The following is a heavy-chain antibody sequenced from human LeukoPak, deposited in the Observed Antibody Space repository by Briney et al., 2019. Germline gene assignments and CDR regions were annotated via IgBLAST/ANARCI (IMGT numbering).Heavy chain of an antibody. J-gene: IGHJ5*02. CDR2: ISSSGSNA. CDR1: GFTLSSYA. V-gene: IGHV3-23*01. Sequence: GGSLRLSCAAPGFTLSSYALSWVRQAPGKGLEWVSSISSSGSNAFYADSVKGRFTISRGEPKNTLYLQMNSLSAEDTAVYYCAKDYAGATEPWGQGTLVTVSS. CDR3: AKDYAGATEP. D-gene: IGHD1-26*01.